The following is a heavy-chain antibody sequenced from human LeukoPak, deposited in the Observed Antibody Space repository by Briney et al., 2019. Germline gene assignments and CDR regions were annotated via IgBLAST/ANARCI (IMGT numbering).Heavy chain of an antibody. J-gene: IGHJ6*02. D-gene: IGHD5-18*01. CDR2: IYYSGST. CDR3: ARLRSYGTSYYYYYYGMDV. CDR1: GGSISSYY. Sequence: PSETLSLTCTVSGGSISSYYWSWIRQPPGKGLEWIGYIYYSGSTNYNPSLKSRVTISVDTSKNQFSLKLSSMTAADTAVYYCARLRSYGTSYYYYYYGMDVWGQGTTVTVSS. V-gene: IGHV4-59*08.